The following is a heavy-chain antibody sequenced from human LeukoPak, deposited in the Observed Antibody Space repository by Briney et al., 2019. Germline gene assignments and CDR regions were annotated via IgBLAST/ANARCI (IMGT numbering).Heavy chain of an antibody. D-gene: IGHD2-2*01. CDR2: IWYDGSNK. V-gene: IGHV3-33*01. Sequence: GRSLRLSCAASGFTFSSYGMHWVRQAPGKGLEGVAVIWYDGSNKYYADSVKGRFTISRDNSKNTLYLQMNSLRAEDTAVYYCARDWGQLPDYWGQGTLVTVSS. CDR3: ARDWGQLPDY. CDR1: GFTFSSYG. J-gene: IGHJ4*02.